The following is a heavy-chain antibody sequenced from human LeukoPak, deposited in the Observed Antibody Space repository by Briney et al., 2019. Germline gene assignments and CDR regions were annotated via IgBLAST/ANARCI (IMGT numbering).Heavy chain of an antibody. CDR3: AKVVAAIDLWFGEGDAFDI. CDR1: GFTFSSYA. D-gene: IGHD3-10*01. J-gene: IGHJ3*02. Sequence: TGGSLRLSCAASGFTFSSYAMSWVRQAPGKGLEWVSAISGSGGSTYYADSVKGRFTISRDNSKNTLYLQMNSLRAEDTAVYYCAKVVAAIDLWFGEGDAFDIWGQGTMVTVSS. V-gene: IGHV3-23*01. CDR2: ISGSGGST.